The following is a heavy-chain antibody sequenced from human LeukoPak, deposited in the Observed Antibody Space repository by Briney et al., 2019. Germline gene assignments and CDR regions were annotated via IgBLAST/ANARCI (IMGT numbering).Heavy chain of an antibody. CDR2: INPNSGGT. CDR3: ATDLPLVGATDLTDY. V-gene: IGHV1-2*02. CDR1: GYTFTGYY. J-gene: IGHJ4*02. Sequence: ASVTVSCKASGYTFTGYYMHWVRQAPGQGLEWMGWINPNSGGTNYAQKFQGRVTMTRDTSISTAYMELSRLRSDDTAVYYCATDLPLVGATDLTDYWGQGTLVTVSS. D-gene: IGHD1-26*01.